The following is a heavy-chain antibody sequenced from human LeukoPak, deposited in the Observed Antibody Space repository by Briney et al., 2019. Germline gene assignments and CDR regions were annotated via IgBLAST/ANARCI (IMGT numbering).Heavy chain of an antibody. Sequence: PGGSLRLSCAASGFTFSTYNMDWAREAPGKGLEWISYISTSSATIYYADSVKGRFTISRDNAKNSLYLQMNSLRDEDTAVYYCARDSGVDAHIDYWGQGALVTVSA. CDR2: ISTSSATI. V-gene: IGHV3-48*02. J-gene: IGHJ4*02. CDR3: ARDSGVDAHIDY. CDR1: GFTFSTYN. D-gene: IGHD3-3*01.